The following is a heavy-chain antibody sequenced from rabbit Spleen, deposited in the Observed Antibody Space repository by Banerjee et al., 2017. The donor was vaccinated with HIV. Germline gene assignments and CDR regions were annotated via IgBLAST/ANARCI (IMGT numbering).Heavy chain of an antibody. J-gene: IGHJ4*01. CDR2: IGTGSGST. CDR3: ASSPPCSSDCFNL. CDR1: GFSFISGYF. V-gene: IGHV1S45*01. D-gene: IGHD4-1*01. Sequence: QEQLVESGGGLVQPEGSLTLTCTASGFSFISGYFMCWVRQAPGKGLEWIGCIGTGSGSTCYASWAKGRFTISKTSSTTVTLQMTRLTAADTATYFCASSPPCSSDCFNLWGPGTLVTVS.